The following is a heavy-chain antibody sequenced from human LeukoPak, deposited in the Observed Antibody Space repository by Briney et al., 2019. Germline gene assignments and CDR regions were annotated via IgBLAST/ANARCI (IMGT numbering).Heavy chain of an antibody. Sequence: QPGGSLRLSCAASGFTFSSYAMSWVRQAPGKGLEWVSGISASGGTTYYADSVKGRFTISRDNSKNTLYLQMNSLRAEDTAVYYCAKGQSSSGLRNYFDYWGQGTLVTVSS. CDR3: AKGQSSSGLRNYFDY. CDR1: GFTFSSYA. V-gene: IGHV3-23*01. CDR2: ISASGGTT. J-gene: IGHJ4*02. D-gene: IGHD3-22*01.